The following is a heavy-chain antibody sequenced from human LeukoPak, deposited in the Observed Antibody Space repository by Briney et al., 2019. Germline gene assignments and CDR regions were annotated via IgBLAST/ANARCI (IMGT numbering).Heavy chain of an antibody. V-gene: IGHV3-23*01. Sequence: GGSLRLSCAASGFTFSSYAMSWVRQAPGKGLEWVSVISGSGGSTYYADSVKGRFTISRDNAKNSLYLQMNSLRAEDTAVYYCARDHSDAFDIWGQGTMVTVSS. J-gene: IGHJ3*02. CDR3: ARDHSDAFDI. CDR1: GFTFSSYA. CDR2: ISGSGGST.